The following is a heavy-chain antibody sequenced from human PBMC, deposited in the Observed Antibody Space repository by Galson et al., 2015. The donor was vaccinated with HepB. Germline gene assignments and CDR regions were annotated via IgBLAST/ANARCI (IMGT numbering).Heavy chain of an antibody. Sequence: SVKVSCKASGYSFTSYYMHWVRQAPGQGLEWMGIMNPETGSTRYTQKLQGRVTMTTDTSTSTVYMELSSLRSEDTAVYYCARDRASVSHYYDSMVVWGKGTTVTVSS. D-gene: IGHD3-22*01. CDR1: GYSFTSYY. CDR3: ARDRASVSHYYDSMVV. CDR2: MNPETGST. V-gene: IGHV1-46*03. J-gene: IGHJ6*03.